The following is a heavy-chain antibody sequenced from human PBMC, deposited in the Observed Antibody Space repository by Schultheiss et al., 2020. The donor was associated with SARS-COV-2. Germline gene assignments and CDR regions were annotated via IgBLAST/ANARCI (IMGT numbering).Heavy chain of an antibody. V-gene: IGHV3-30*03. Sequence: GGSLRLSCAASGFTFTTHGMHWVRQAPGKGLEWVALKSTDGTIKWYVDSVKGRFTISRDNSKNTLYLQMNGLRTGDTAVYYCARELTTVPHDGLDMWGQGTMVTVSS. D-gene: IGHD4-17*01. CDR1: GFTFTTHG. CDR2: KSTDGTIK. CDR3: ARELTTVPHDGLDM. J-gene: IGHJ3*02.